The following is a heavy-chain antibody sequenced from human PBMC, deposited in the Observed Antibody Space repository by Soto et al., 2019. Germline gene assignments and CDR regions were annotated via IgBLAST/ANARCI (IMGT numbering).Heavy chain of an antibody. V-gene: IGHV3-23*01. J-gene: IGHJ2*01. CDR1: GFTFSRYA. CDR3: AKDHDYWYFDL. Sequence: EVQLLESGGGLVQPGGSLRLSCAASGFTFSRYAMSWVRQAPGKGLEWVSAISGSGGSTFYADSVKGRFTISRDNSKNTLYRQMNSLRAEDTAIYYCAKDHDYWYFDLWGRGTLVTVSS. CDR2: ISGSGGST.